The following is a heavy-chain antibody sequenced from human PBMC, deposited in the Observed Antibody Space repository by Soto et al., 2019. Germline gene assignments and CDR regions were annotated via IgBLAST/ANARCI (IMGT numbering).Heavy chain of an antibody. J-gene: IGHJ5*02. CDR2: IHNGGET. CDR1: GFSVSSNY. V-gene: IGHV3-66*01. Sequence: PGGSLRLSCAASGFSVSSNYMNWVRQAPGKGLEWVSIIHNGGETYYADSVKDRFTVSRDNSKNTVFLQMNSLRVEDTDVYYCASRGYCSGCSGYGPWFDPWGQGTLVTVSS. D-gene: IGHD2-15*01. CDR3: ASRGYCSGCSGYGPWFDP.